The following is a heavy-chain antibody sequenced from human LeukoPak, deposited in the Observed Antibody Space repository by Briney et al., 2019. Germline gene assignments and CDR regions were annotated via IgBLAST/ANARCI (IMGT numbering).Heavy chain of an antibody. CDR1: GFTFSSYC. CDR2: IKQYGSEK. V-gene: IGHV3-7*01. J-gene: IGHJ4*02. D-gene: IGHD5-18*01. Sequence: GVSLRLSCAASGFTFSSYCVSWVRQAPGKGRKWVANIKQYGSEKYYVDSVKGRFTISRDNAKNSLYLQMHSLRAEDTAVYYCARDSGIQVWLTGYYSNYFDYWGQGPLVTVSS. CDR3: ARDSGIQVWLTGYYSNYFDY.